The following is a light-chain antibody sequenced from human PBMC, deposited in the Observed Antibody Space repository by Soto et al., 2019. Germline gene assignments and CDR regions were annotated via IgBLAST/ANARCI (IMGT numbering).Light chain of an antibody. J-gene: IGKJ2*01. CDR3: QPSGSSFST. CDR1: QSVSSAY. Sequence: EIVLTQSPGTLSLSPGERATLSCRASQSVSSAYLAWYQQIPGQAPRLLIYGASSRATGIPDRFSGSGSGTYFTLTISGLEPEYFAVYHSQPSGSSFSTFGQGTKLEIK. V-gene: IGKV3-20*01. CDR2: GAS.